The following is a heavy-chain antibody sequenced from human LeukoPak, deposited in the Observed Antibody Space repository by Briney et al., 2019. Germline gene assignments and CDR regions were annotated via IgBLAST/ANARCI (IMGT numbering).Heavy chain of an antibody. D-gene: IGHD3-22*01. CDR1: GFTFSNAC. Sequence: GGSLRLSCAASGFTFSNACMSWVRQAPGKGLEWVGRIKSKTDGGTTDYAAPVKGRFTISRDDSKNTLYLQMNSLKTEDTAVYYCTTGTTYYYDSSGYYVVLGAFDIWGQGTMVTVSS. CDR3: TTGTTYYYDSSGYYVVLGAFDI. J-gene: IGHJ3*02. V-gene: IGHV3-15*01. CDR2: IKSKTDGGTT.